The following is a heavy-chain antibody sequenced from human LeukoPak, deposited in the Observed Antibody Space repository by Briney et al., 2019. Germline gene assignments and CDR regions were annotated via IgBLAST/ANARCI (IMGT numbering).Heavy chain of an antibody. CDR3: TTEFNLVGDHWDDAFDT. CDR2: ITSGGSTI. D-gene: IGHD1-26*01. Sequence: PGGSLRLSCAASGFTFSSYEMNWVRQAPGKGLEWVSYITSGGSTIYYADFVKGRFTISRDNARNSLYLQMNSLQSEDTAVYYCTTEFNLVGDHWDDAFDTWGQGTKVTVSS. V-gene: IGHV3-48*03. J-gene: IGHJ3*02. CDR1: GFTFSSYE.